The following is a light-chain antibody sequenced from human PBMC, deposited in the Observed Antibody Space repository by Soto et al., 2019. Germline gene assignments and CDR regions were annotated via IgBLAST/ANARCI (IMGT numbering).Light chain of an antibody. V-gene: IGLV3-9*01. Sequence: SSELTQPLSVSVPPGQTASITCGGNNIGTRNVHWYQQKPGQAPVLVVYRDSNRPSGIPERFSGSNSGNTATLTISRAQAGDEADYYCHVWDSSTAVFGGGTKLTVL. CDR1: NIGTRN. CDR3: HVWDSSTAV. CDR2: RDS. J-gene: IGLJ3*02.